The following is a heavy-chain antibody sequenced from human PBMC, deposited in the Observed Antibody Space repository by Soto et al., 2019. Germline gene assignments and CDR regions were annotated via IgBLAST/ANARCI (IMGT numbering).Heavy chain of an antibody. CDR2: IIPIFGTA. J-gene: IGHJ5*02. D-gene: IGHD3-10*01. CDR3: ARSGELYYGSAQGKYNWFDP. V-gene: IGHV1-69*13. CDR1: GGTFSSYA. Sequence: ASVKVSCKASGGTFSSYAISWVRQAPGQGLEWMGGIIPIFGTANYAQKFQGRVTITADESTSTAYMELSSLRSEDTAVYYCARSGELYYGSAQGKYNWFDPWGQGTLVTVSS.